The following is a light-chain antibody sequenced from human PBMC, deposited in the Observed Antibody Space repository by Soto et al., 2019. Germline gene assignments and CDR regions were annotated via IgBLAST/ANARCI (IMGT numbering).Light chain of an antibody. CDR1: QSISSW. V-gene: IGKV1-5*03. Sequence: DIQMTQSPSTLSASVGDRVTITCRASQSISSWLAWYQQKPGKAPKFLIYKASSLADEVPSRFAGSGPGTDFTLTITRLQPDDFATYYCQHYNSFSRTFGQGTKVDIK. CDR2: KAS. CDR3: QHYNSFSRT. J-gene: IGKJ1*01.